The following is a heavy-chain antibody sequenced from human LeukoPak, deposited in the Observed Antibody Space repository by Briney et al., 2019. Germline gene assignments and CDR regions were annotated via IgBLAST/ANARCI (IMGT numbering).Heavy chain of an antibody. D-gene: IGHD6-19*01. CDR3: TRHYGWSNYN. CDR1: GFTFSADW. J-gene: IGHJ4*02. V-gene: IGHV3-7*01. CDR2: IKQDGSEK. Sequence: PGGSLRLSCAASGFTFSADWMAWVRQAPGKGLERVANIKQDGSEKYYVASVKGRFTISRDNSKNSLYLQMNSLRADDTAVYYCTRHYGWSNYNWGQGTLVTVSS.